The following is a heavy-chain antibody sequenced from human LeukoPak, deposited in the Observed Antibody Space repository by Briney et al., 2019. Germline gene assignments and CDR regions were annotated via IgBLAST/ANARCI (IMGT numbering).Heavy chain of an antibody. V-gene: IGHV1-46*01. D-gene: IGHD2-2*02. CDR3: ARDLVPAAIRRYYYYYMDV. CDR2: INPSGGST. CDR1: GYTFTSYY. Sequence: ASVKVSCKASGYTFTSYYMHWVRQAPGQGLEWMGIINPSGGSTSYAQKFQGRVTMTRDTSTSTVYMELSSLRSEDTAVYYCARDLVPAAIRRYYYYYMDVWGKGTTVTVSS. J-gene: IGHJ6*03.